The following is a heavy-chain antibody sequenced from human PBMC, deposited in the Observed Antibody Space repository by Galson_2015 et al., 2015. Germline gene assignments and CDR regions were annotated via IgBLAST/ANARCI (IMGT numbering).Heavy chain of an antibody. Sequence: SLRLSCAASGFTFSSYAMHWVRQAPGKGLEYVSAISSNGGSTYYADSVKGRFTISRDNSKNALYLQMSSLRAEDTAVYYCVQTAAATYYYYGMDVWGQGTTVTVSS. V-gene: IGHV3-64D*08. J-gene: IGHJ6*02. CDR3: VQTAAATYYYYGMDV. D-gene: IGHD6-13*01. CDR1: GFTFSSYA. CDR2: ISSNGGST.